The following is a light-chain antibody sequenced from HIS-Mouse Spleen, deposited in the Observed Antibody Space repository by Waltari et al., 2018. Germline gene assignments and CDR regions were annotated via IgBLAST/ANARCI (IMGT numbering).Light chain of an antibody. Sequence: SSELTQDPAVSVALGQTVRITCQGDSLRSYYASWYQQNPGQAPVLVIYGKNNRPSGIPDRLSGSRSGNTASLTISRVEAGDEADDYCQVWDSSSDHVVFGGGTKLTVL. J-gene: IGLJ2*01. CDR2: GKN. CDR1: SLRSYY. CDR3: QVWDSSSDHVV. V-gene: IGLV3-19*01.